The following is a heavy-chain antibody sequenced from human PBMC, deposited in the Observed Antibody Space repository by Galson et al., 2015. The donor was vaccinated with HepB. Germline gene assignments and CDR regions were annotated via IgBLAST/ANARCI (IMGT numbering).Heavy chain of an antibody. CDR3: ARAADQYFGALDV. V-gene: IGHV1-46*01. D-gene: IGHD3-16*01. CDR1: GYTFTTSDY. J-gene: IGHJ6*04. CDR2: INPSDGVT. Sequence: SVKVSCKAFGYTFTTSDYMHWVRQAPGQGLEWMGIINPSDGVTNYTQKFQGRVTMTSDTSTSTVYIEVSSLRSEDTAVYYCARAADQYFGALDVWGKGTTVTVSS.